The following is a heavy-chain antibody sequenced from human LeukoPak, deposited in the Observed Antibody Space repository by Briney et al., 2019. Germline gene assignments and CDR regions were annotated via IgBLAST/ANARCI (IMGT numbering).Heavy chain of an antibody. CDR3: ARGRNQYYSYGMDV. D-gene: IGHD1-14*01. V-gene: IGHV4-59*08. Sequence: SETLSLTCTVSGGSISSYYWSWIRQPPGKGLEWIGYIYYSGSTNYNPSLKSRVTISVDTSKNQFSLKLSSVTAADTAVYYCARGRNQYYSYGMDVWGQGTTVTVSS. CDR1: GGSISSYY. J-gene: IGHJ6*02. CDR2: IYYSGST.